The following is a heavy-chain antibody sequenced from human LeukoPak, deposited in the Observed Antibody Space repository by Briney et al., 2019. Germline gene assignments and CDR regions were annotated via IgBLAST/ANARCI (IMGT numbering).Heavy chain of an antibody. CDR2: ISSSGSTI. CDR1: GFTFSDYY. Sequence: PGGSLRLSCAASGFTFSDYYMSWIRQAPGKGLEWVSYISSSGSTIYYADSVKGRFTISRDNAKNSLYLQMNSLRAEDTAVYYCASLSALSRYDILTGLPAANTPWGQGTLVTVSS. D-gene: IGHD3-9*01. J-gene: IGHJ5*02. CDR3: ASLSALSRYDILTGLPAANTP. V-gene: IGHV3-11*04.